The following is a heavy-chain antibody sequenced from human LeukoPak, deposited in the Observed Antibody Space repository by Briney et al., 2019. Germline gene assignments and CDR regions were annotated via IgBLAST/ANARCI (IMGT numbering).Heavy chain of an antibody. J-gene: IGHJ6*02. CDR3: ARRRLPDYYYYGMDV. CDR1: GYTFTSYV. D-gene: IGHD3-16*01. Sequence: ASVKVSCKASGYTFTSYVINWVRQATGQGLEWMGWMNPNSGNTGYAQKFQGRVTMTRNTSISTAYMELSSLRSEDTAVYYCARRRLPDYYYYGMDVWGQGTTVTVSS. V-gene: IGHV1-8*01. CDR2: MNPNSGNT.